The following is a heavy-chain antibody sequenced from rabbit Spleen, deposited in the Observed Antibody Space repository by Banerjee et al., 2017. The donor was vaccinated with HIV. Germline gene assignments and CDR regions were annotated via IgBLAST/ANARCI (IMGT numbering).Heavy chain of an antibody. D-gene: IGHD4-1*01. V-gene: IGHV1S45*01. Sequence: QEQLVESGGGLVQPEGSLTLTCTASGFSFSSSYWICWVRQAPGKGLEWIACIDAGSSGTTYYASWAKGRFTISKTSSTTVTLQMTSLTAADTATYLCARSDSGNNYSRYVFKLWGPGTLVTVS. J-gene: IGHJ4*01. CDR1: GFSFSSSYW. CDR2: IDAGSSGTT. CDR3: ARSDSGNNYSRYVFKL.